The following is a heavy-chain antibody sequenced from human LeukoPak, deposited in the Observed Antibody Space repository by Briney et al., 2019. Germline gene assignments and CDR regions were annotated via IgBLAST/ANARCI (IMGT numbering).Heavy chain of an antibody. J-gene: IGHJ5*02. CDR2: ILYSGST. CDR3: ASLFTYPGA. CDR1: GGSISSSSYY. Sequence: SVAVSLTCTVSGGSISSSSYYWGWIRQPPGKGLEWIGSILYSGSTYYNPSLKSRVTISVDTSKNQFSLKLSSVTAADTAVYYCASLFTYPGAWGQGNLVTAS. V-gene: IGHV4-39*01. D-gene: IGHD2-21*01.